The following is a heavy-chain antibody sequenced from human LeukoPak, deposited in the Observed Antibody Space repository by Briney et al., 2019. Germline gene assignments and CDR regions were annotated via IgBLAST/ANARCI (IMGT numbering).Heavy chain of an antibody. D-gene: IGHD2-15*01. Sequence: GGSLRLSCAASGFTFSSYSMNWVHQAPGKGLEWVSSISSSSSYIYYADSVKGRFTISRDNAKNSLYLQMNSLRAEDTAVYYCARGSSSFHWYYFDYWGQGTLVTVSS. V-gene: IGHV3-21*01. CDR3: ARGSSSFHWYYFDY. J-gene: IGHJ4*02. CDR1: GFTFSSYS. CDR2: ISSSSSYI.